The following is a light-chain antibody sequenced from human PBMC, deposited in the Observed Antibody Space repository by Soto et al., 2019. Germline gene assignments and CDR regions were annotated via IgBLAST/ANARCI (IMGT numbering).Light chain of an antibody. CDR3: QEYYNSPIT. CDR2: GAS. V-gene: IGKV3-20*01. Sequence: ENVLTQSPGTLSLSPGERATLSCRASQTVSSYLTWYQQRPGQAPSLLIYGASKRATGIPDRFSGSGSGSDFTLTISTLEPDGFALYYCQEYYNSPITVGRGTLL. J-gene: IGKJ5*01. CDR1: QTVSSY.